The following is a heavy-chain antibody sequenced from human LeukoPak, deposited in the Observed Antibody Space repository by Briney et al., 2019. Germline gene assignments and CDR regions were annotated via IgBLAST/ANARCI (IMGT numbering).Heavy chain of an antibody. CDR3: ARHSPYYYDSSGLDY. CDR2: INHSGST. J-gene: IGHJ4*02. Sequence: SETLSLTCAVYGGSFSGYYWSWIRQPPGKGLEWIGEINHSGSTNYNPSLKSRVTISVDTSKNQFSLKLSSVTTADTAVYYCARHSPYYYDSSGLDYWGQGTLVTVSS. V-gene: IGHV4-34*01. CDR1: GGSFSGYY. D-gene: IGHD3-22*01.